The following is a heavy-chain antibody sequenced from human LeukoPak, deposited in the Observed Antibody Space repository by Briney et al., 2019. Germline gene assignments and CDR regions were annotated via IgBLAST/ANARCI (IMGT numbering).Heavy chain of an antibody. Sequence: PSETLPLTCTVSGGSLSSYYWNWIRQPAGKGLEWIGRITTSGSTNSNPPLQSRLTTSVDTSKNHFSLKLSSVTAADTAVYYCARDWGSSTRYDAFDIWGQGTIVTVPS. CDR3: ARDWGSSTRYDAFDI. CDR2: ITTSGST. CDR1: GGSLSSYY. V-gene: IGHV4-4*07. D-gene: IGHD3-16*01. J-gene: IGHJ3*02.